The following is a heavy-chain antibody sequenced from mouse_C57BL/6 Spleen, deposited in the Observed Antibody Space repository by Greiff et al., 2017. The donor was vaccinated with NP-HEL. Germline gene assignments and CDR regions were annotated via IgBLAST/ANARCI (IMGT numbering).Heavy chain of an antibody. Sequence: VQRVESGAELVKPGASVKMSCKASGYTFTTYPIEWMKQNHGKSLEWIGNFHPYNDDTKYNEKFKGKATLTVEKSSSTVYLELSRLTSDDSAVYYCATSTGTNYYAMDYWGQGTSVTVSS. CDR3: ATSTGTNYYAMDY. CDR1: GYTFTTYP. V-gene: IGHV1-47*01. CDR2: FHPYNDDT. J-gene: IGHJ4*01. D-gene: IGHD4-1*01.